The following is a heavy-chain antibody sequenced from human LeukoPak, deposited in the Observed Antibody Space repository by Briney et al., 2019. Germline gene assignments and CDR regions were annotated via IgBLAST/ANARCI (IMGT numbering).Heavy chain of an antibody. Sequence: QPGGSLRLSCAASGFSFSAYWMTWVRQAPGTGLEWVANINPAGGETYYVDPVKGRFSISRDNAKNLVYLQMNSLRAEDTAVYHCARFGYVAAVNVWGQGTPVTVSS. CDR1: GFSFSAYW. J-gene: IGHJ4*02. CDR3: ARFGYVAAVNV. V-gene: IGHV3-7*01. D-gene: IGHD2-15*01. CDR2: INPAGGET.